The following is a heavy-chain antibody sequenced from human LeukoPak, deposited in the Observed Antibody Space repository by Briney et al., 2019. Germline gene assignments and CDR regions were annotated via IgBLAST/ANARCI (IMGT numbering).Heavy chain of an antibody. J-gene: IGHJ4*02. Sequence: ASVKVSCKASGYTFTSYDINRVRQATGQGLEWMGWMNPNSGNTGYAQKFQGRVTITRNTSISTAYMELSSLRSEDTAVYYCARGLYGSGSYNYWGQGTLVTVSS. CDR3: ARGLYGSGSYNY. CDR1: GYTFTSYD. V-gene: IGHV1-8*03. CDR2: MNPNSGNT. D-gene: IGHD3-10*01.